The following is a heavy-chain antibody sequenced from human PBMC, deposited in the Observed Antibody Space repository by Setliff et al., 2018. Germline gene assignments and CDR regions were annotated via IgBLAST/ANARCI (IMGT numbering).Heavy chain of an antibody. J-gene: IGHJ4*02. CDR2: ISTSSGTR. V-gene: IGHV3-48*01. CDR1: GFSFSNYG. CDR3: ARAPFSSGWYGGWEYYFDY. Sequence: GGSLRLSCVVSGFSFSNYGMTWVRQAPGKGLEWISYISTSSGTRYYADSVKGRFTISRDNANQSLYLQMNSLRAEDTAVYYCARAPFSSGWYGGWEYYFDYWGQGTQVTVYS. D-gene: IGHD6-19*01.